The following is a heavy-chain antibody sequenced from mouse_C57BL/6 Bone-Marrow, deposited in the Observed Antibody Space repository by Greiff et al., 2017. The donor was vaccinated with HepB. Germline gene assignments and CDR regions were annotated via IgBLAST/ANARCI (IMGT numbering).Heavy chain of an antibody. Sequence: VQLQQSGPELVKPGASVKISCKASGYAFSSSWMNWVKQRPGKGLEWIGRIYPGDGDTNYNGKFKGKATLTADKSSSTAYMQLSSLTSEDSAVYVCAREDYDYPYAMDYWGQGTSVTVSS. V-gene: IGHV1-82*01. CDR2: IYPGDGDT. D-gene: IGHD2-4*01. CDR3: AREDYDYPYAMDY. CDR1: GYAFSSSW. J-gene: IGHJ4*01.